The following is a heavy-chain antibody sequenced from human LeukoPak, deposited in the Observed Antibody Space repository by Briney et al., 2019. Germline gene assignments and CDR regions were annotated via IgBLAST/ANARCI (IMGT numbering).Heavy chain of an antibody. J-gene: IGHJ3*02. V-gene: IGHV4-39*07. CDR3: ARGLSAWELLGAFDI. CDR1: GGSISSSSYY. CDR2: IYYSGST. D-gene: IGHD1-26*01. Sequence: PSETLSLTCTVSGGSISSSSYYWGWIRQPPGKGLEWIGSIYYSGSTYYNPSLKSRVTISVDTSKNQFSLKLSSVTAADTAVYYCARGLSAWELLGAFDIWGQGTMVTVSS.